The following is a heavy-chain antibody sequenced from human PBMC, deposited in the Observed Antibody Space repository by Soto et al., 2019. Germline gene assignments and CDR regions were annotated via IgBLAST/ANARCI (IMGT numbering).Heavy chain of an antibody. J-gene: IGHJ5*02. V-gene: IGHV1-2*02. D-gene: IGHD2-2*01. Sequence: ASVKVSCKASRYTFTSYDIFWVRQSPGQGLEWMGWIKTDSGDTHYAQNFQGRVTMTRDTSISTAYMDLNNLLSDDTAVYYCARRSSTYLNEIIYDPWGQGTLVTVSS. CDR2: IKTDSGDT. CDR3: ARRSSTYLNEIIYDP. CDR1: RYTFTSYD.